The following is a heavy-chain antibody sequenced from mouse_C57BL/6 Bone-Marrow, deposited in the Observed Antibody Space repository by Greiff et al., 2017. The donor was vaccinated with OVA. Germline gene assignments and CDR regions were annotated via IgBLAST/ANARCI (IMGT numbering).Heavy chain of an antibody. CDR2: IDPSDGYT. CDR3: ASAVFAY. J-gene: IGHJ3*01. V-gene: IGHV1-50*01. CDR1: GYTFTSYW. Sequence: VKLQQPGAELVKPGASVKLSCKASGYTFTSYWMQWVKQRPGQGLEWIGEIDPSDGYTNYNQKFKGKATLTVDTSSRTAYMQLNRLTSEDSAVYYCASAVFAYWGQGTLVTVSA.